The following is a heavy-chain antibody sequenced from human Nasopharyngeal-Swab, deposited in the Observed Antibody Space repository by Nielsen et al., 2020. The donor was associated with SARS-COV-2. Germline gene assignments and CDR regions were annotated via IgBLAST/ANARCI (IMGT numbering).Heavy chain of an antibody. CDR1: GFTFTNYW. CDR3: ARIGYSSSSTDY. CDR2: INQDESVK. V-gene: IGHV3-7*01. D-gene: IGHD6-6*01. J-gene: IGHJ4*02. Sequence: GSLRLSCAASGFTFTNYWMSWFRQAPGKGLEWVANINQDESVKYYVDSVKGRFTVSRDNAKDSLYLQMNRLRIEDTAVYFCARIGYSSSSTDYWGQGTLVTVSS.